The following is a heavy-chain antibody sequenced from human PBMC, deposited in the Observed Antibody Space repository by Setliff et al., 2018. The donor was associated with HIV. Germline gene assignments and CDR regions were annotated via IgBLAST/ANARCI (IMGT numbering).Heavy chain of an antibody. D-gene: IGHD5-12*01. CDR2: ISGSGGST. CDR3: AKAVDIVATAYYYMDV. CDR1: GLTFSSYA. V-gene: IGHV3-23*01. Sequence: GGSLRLSCAASGLTFSSYAMSWVRQAPGKGLEWVSAISGSGGSTYYADSVKGRFTISRDNSKNTLYLQMNSLRAEDTAVYYCAKAVDIVATAYYYMDVWGKGTTVTVSS. J-gene: IGHJ6*03.